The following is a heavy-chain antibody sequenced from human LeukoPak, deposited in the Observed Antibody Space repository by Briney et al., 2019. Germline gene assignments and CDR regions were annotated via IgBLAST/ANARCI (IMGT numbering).Heavy chain of an antibody. CDR1: GGSLSSSSYY. D-gene: IGHD3-10*01. V-gene: IGHV4-39*01. Sequence: SETLSLTCTVSGGSLSSSSYYWGWLRQPPGKGLEWIGSIYYSGSTYYNPSLKSRVTISVDTSKNQFSLNLSSVTAADTAVYYCASVYGSGSYEFDYWGQGTLVTVSS. CDR3: ASVYGSGSYEFDY. CDR2: IYYSGST. J-gene: IGHJ4*02.